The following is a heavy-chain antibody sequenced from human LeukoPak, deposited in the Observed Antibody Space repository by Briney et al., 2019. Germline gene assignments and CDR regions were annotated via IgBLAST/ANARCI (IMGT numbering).Heavy chain of an antibody. V-gene: IGHV4-4*02. CDR3: ARDYHDSSLDY. CDR2: IYHSGST. CDR1: GDSISSSDW. Sequence: PSETLSLTCAVSGDSISSSDWWSWVRQPPGKGLEWIGEIYHSGSTNYNPSLKSRVTISVDKSKNQFSLKLTSETAADTAVYYCARDYHDSSLDYWGQGTLVTVSS. D-gene: IGHD3-22*01. J-gene: IGHJ4*02.